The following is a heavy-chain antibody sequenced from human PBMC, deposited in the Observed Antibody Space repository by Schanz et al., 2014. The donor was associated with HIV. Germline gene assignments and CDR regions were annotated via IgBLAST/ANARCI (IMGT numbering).Heavy chain of an antibody. CDR3: VRGPGYNMHLDY. V-gene: IGHV3-30-3*01. CDR1: GFTFSRYA. CDR2: ISFDGSNK. D-gene: IGHD1-20*01. J-gene: IGHJ4*02. Sequence: QVQLVESGGGVVQPGRSLRLSCAASGFTFSRYAMHWVRQPPGKGLDWVAVISFDGSNKYYADSVKGRFTISRDDSRNTLFLQMNSLRAEDTGVYYCVRGPGYNMHLDYWGQGTLVTVSS.